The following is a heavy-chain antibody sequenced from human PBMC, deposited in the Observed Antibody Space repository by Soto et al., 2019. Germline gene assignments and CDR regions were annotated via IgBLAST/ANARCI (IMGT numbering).Heavy chain of an antibody. V-gene: IGHV1-69*02. D-gene: IGHD3-9*01. J-gene: IGHJ4*02. CDR1: GGDFSDYS. CDR2: IIPIVGRA. CDR3: ATAKLGLEYFPY. Sequence: QVQLVQSGAEVKKPRSSVKVSCKASGGDFSDYSISWVRQVPGQGLEWMGRIIPIVGRANYPPRFQGRVTITADKSTSTAYMELSGLRSEDTAVYYCATAKLGLEYFPYWGQGTPVSVSS.